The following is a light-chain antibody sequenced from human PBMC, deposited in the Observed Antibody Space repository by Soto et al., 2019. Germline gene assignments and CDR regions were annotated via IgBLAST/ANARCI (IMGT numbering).Light chain of an antibody. CDR3: SSYTSINTLL. CDR1: SSDVGAYNY. J-gene: IGLJ2*01. CDR2: EVT. V-gene: IGLV2-14*01. Sequence: QSVLTQPASVSGSPGQSIAISCTGTSSDVGAYNYVSWYQRHPGKAPKLMIYEVTNRPSGVSDRFSGSKSGNTASLTISGLQAEDEADYYCSSYTSINTLLFGGGTKLTVL.